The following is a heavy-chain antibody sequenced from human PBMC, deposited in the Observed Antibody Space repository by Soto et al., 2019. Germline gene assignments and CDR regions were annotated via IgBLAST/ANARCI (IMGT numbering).Heavy chain of an antibody. V-gene: IGHV1-2*02. Sequence: ASVKVSCKASGYTFTGYYMHWVRQAPGQGLEWMGWINPNSGGTNYAQKFQGRVTMTRDTSISTAYMELSRLRSDDTAVYYCARGKSGYHNWFDPWGQGTLVTVS. CDR1: GYTFTGYY. CDR3: ARGKSGYHNWFDP. J-gene: IGHJ5*02. CDR2: INPNSGGT. D-gene: IGHD3-3*01.